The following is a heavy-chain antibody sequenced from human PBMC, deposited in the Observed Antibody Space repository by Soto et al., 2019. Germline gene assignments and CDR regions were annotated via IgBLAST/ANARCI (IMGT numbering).Heavy chain of an antibody. V-gene: IGHV1-69*13. CDR3: ARGWDHYDSSGLLTWFDP. CDR2: IIPIFGTP. D-gene: IGHD3-22*01. Sequence: SVKVSCKASGGTFTDLGLHWVRQAPGQGLEWMGGIIPIFGTPNYAQKFQGRVIITADEFTSTAHMELSSLGSEDTAVYYCARGWDHYDSSGLLTWFDPWGQGTLVTVSS. J-gene: IGHJ5*02. CDR1: GGTFTDLG.